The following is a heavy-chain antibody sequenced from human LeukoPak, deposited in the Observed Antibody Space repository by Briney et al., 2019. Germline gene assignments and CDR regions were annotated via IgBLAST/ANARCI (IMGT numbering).Heavy chain of an antibody. J-gene: IGHJ6*03. Sequence: GASLQISCKGSGYSFTSYWIGWVRQMPGKGLEWMGIIYPGDSDTRYSPSLQGQVTISADKSISTAYLQWSSLKASDTAMYYCARLDCSSTSCYHRLDYYYYMDVWGKGTTVTVSS. D-gene: IGHD2-2*01. CDR2: IYPGDSDT. CDR3: ARLDCSSTSCYHRLDYYYYMDV. V-gene: IGHV5-51*01. CDR1: GYSFTSYW.